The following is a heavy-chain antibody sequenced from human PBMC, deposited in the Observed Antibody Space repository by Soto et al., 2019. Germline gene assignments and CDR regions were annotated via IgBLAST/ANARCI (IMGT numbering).Heavy chain of an antibody. Sequence: SETLSLTCAVYGGSFSGYYWSWIRQPPGKGLEWIGEINHSGSTNYNPSLKSRVTISVDTSKNQFSLKLSSVTAADTAVYYCAREQQQLDPYFDYWGQGTLVTSPQ. D-gene: IGHD6-13*01. CDR2: INHSGST. CDR1: GGSFSGYY. V-gene: IGHV4-34*01. J-gene: IGHJ4*02. CDR3: AREQQQLDPYFDY.